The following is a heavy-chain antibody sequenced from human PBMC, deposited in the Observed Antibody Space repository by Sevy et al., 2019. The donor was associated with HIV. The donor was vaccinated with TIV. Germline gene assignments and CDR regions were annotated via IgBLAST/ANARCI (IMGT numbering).Heavy chain of an antibody. D-gene: IGHD6-19*01. Sequence: SETLSLTCTVSGASISSSGYYWGLIRQPPGKGLEWIASIRYSGETFYNPSLRSRVTISADTSKNQFSLQLGSVTAADTGIYFCAGPILTYNSGWSYYDYWGQGTVVTVSS. CDR3: AGPILTYNSGWSYYDY. V-gene: IGHV4-39*01. J-gene: IGHJ4*02. CDR2: IRYSGET. CDR1: GASISSSGYY.